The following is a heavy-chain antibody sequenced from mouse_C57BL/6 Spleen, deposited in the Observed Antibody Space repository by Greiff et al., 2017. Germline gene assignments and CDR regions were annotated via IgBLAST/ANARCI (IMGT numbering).Heavy chain of an antibody. D-gene: IGHD1-1*01. J-gene: IGHJ4*01. CDR1: GYAFSSYW. V-gene: IGHV1-80*01. Sequence: QVQLQQSGAELVKPGASVKISCEASGYAFSSYWMNWVKQRPGTGLEWIGQIYPGDGDTNYNGKFKGKATLTADKSSSTAYMQLSSLTSEDSAVYFCARAAGGSSQYYYAMDYWGQGTSVTVSS. CDR2: IYPGDGDT. CDR3: ARAAGGSSQYYYAMDY.